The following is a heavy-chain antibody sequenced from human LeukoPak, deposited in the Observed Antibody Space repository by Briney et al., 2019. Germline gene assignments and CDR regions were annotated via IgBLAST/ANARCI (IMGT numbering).Heavy chain of an antibody. D-gene: IGHD3-10*01. V-gene: IGHV3-23*01. Sequence: PGGSLRLSCAASGCTFSSYAMSWVRKAPRKGLEWVSTISGNGDSRYYGDSVKGRFTISRDKSKNTLYLQMNSLRAEDTAVYYCAKDPIYYVSGRFDIWGQGTMVTVSS. J-gene: IGHJ3*02. CDR2: ISGNGDSR. CDR3: AKDPIYYVSGRFDI. CDR1: GCTFSSYA.